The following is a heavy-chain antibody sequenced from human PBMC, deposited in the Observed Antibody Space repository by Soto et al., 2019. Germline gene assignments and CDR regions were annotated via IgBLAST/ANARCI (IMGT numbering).Heavy chain of an antibody. J-gene: IGHJ5*02. D-gene: IGHD6-19*01. CDR3: AAEDYSSGTIIDP. CDR1: GFTFTSSA. V-gene: IGHV1-58*01. CDR2: IVVGSGNT. Sequence: SVKVSCKASGFTFTSSAVQWVRQARGQRLEWIGWIVVGSGNTNYAQKFQERVTITRDMSTSTAYMELSSLRSEDTAVYYCAAEDYSSGTIIDPWGQGTLVTVS.